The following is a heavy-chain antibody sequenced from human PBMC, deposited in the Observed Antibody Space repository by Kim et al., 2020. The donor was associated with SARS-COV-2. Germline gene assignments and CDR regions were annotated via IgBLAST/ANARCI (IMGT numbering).Heavy chain of an antibody. D-gene: IGHD2-2*01. CDR1: GFTFSSYE. CDR3: VKGVVVVPAAMSYYYYGMDV. CDR2: ISSSGSTI. J-gene: IGHJ6*02. Sequence: GGSLRLSCAASGFTFSSYEMNWVRQAPGKGLEWVSYISSSGSTIYYADSVKGRFTISRDNAKNSLYLQMNSLRAEDTAVYYCVKGVVVVPAAMSYYYYGMDVWGQGTTVTVSS. V-gene: IGHV3-48*03.